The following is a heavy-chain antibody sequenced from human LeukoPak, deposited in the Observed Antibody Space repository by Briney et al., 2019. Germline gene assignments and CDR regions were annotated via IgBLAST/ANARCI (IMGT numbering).Heavy chain of an antibody. CDR1: GESFSGYY. J-gene: IGHJ4*02. D-gene: IGHD3-16*01. V-gene: IGHV4-34*01. CDR3: ARPRPGGGWFDY. Sequence: PSETLSLACAVYGESFSGYYWTWIRQPPGKGLKWIGEINHSGSTSYNPSLKSRVTISVDTSKNQFSLKLSSVTAADTAVYYCARPRPGGGWFDYWGQGVLVTVSS. CDR2: INHSGST.